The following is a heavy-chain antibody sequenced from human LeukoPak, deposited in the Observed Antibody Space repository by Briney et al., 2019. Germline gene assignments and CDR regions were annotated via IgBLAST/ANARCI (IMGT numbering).Heavy chain of an antibody. CDR2: ISAYNGNT. V-gene: IGHV1-18*01. J-gene: IGHJ4*02. CDR1: GYTFTSYG. CDR3: ARDLVRYCSGGSCYRPIGY. D-gene: IGHD2-15*01. Sequence: ASVKVSCKASGYTFTSYGISWVRQAPGQGLEWMGWISAYNGNTNYAQKLQGRVTMTTDTSTSTAYMELRSLRSDDTAVYYCARDLVRYCSGGSCYRPIGYWGQGTLVTVSS.